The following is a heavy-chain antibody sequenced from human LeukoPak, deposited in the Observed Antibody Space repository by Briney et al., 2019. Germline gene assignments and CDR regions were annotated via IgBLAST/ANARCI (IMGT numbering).Heavy chain of an antibody. V-gene: IGHV3-23*01. J-gene: IGHJ6*02. D-gene: IGHD2-8*01. CDR2: VRGSGTAT. CDR1: GFTFSTYA. Sequence: GGSLRLSCAASGFTFSTYAMTWVRQAPGKGLEWVSAVRGSGTATYYADSVKGRFTISRDNSKDTLYLQMKSLRAEDTAVYYCAKTKYQIFYYYGMDVWGQGTTVTVSS. CDR3: AKTKYQIFYYYGMDV.